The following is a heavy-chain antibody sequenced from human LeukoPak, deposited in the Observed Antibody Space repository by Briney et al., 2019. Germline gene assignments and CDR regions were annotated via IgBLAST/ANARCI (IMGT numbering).Heavy chain of an antibody. V-gene: IGHV3-9*03. Sequence: GGSLKLSCAASGFTFDDYAMHWVRQAPGKGLEWVSGISWNSGSIGYADSVKGRFTISRDNAKNSLYLQMNSLRAEDMALYYCAKDIYPMVRGYFDYWGQGTLVTVSS. CDR1: GFTFDDYA. CDR3: AKDIYPMVRGYFDY. D-gene: IGHD3-10*01. J-gene: IGHJ4*02. CDR2: ISWNSGSI.